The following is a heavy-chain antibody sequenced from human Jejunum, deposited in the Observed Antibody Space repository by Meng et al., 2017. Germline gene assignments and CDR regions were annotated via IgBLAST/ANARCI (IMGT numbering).Heavy chain of an antibody. D-gene: IGHD2/OR15-2a*01. J-gene: IGHJ4*02. CDR1: GFTFTTAW. CDR3: GTDIYD. Sequence: EVELEVSGGGLVKPGGSLRLSCAASGFTFTTAWMTWVRRTPGRGLEWVGRIKSNNDGGTTDYAAPVKGRFTISRDDSKSTLYLQMNSLKIEDTAMYYCGTDIYDWGQGTLVTVSS. V-gene: IGHV3-15*01. CDR2: IKSNNDGGTT.